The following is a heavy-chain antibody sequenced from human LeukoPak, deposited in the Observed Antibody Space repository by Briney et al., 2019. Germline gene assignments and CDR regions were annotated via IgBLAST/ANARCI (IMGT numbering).Heavy chain of an antibody. V-gene: IGHV3-21*01. D-gene: IGHD6-13*01. CDR2: ISSSSAYI. CDR1: GFTFSHYT. Sequence: GGSLRLSCAASGFTFSHYTMNWVRQAPGKGLQWVSSISSSSAYIYYTDSVKGRFTISRDNAKNSLYLQMNNLRAEDTAVYYCARDRTMYSSSAHGYWGQGTLVTVAS. J-gene: IGHJ4*02. CDR3: ARDRTMYSSSAHGY.